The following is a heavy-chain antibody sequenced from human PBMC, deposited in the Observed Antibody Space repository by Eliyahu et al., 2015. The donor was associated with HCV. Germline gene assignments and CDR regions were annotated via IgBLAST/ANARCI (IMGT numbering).Heavy chain of an antibody. CDR1: GFPFTXXX. D-gene: IGHD3-9*01. Sequence: EVQLLESGGGLVQPGGSLSFSXAXSGFPFTXXXMTWVRQAXVKGLHRGSVISDRGGSTYYADSVKGRFTISRDNSKNTMYLLMNSLRAEDTAVYYCAKGLLTGNYYYYYAMDVWGQGTTVTVSS. CDR3: AKGLLTGNYYYYYAMDV. V-gene: IGHV3-23*01. CDR2: ISDRGGST. J-gene: IGHJ6*02.